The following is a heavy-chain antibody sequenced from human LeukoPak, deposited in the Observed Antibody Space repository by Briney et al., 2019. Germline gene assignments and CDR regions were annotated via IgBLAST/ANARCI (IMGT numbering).Heavy chain of an antibody. V-gene: IGHV3-53*03. Sequence: GTLSLTCAVSGGSISSSNWWSWVRQPPGKGLEWVSVIYSGGSTYYADSVKGRFTISRDNSKNTLYLQMNSLRAEDTAVYYRARAQAHDAFDIRGPGTMV. CDR3: ARAQAHDAFDI. CDR2: IYSGGST. D-gene: IGHD6-6*01. J-gene: IGHJ3*02. CDR1: GGSISSSNW.